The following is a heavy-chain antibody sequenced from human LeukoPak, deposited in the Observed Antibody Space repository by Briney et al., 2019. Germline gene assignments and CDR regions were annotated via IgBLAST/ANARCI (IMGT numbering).Heavy chain of an antibody. CDR1: GGPFSGYL. CDR2: INHSGST. D-gene: IGHD3-9*01. V-gene: IGHV4-34*01. CDR3: ARGFHLNYDILTGYYRYGAFDI. J-gene: IGHJ3*02. Sequence: SETLSLTCAVYGGPFSGYLWSWIRQPPGEGLEWIGEINHSGSTNYNPSLKSRVSISVDTSKKQFSLKMSSVTAADTAVYYCARGFHLNYDILTGYYRYGAFDIWGQGTTVTVPS.